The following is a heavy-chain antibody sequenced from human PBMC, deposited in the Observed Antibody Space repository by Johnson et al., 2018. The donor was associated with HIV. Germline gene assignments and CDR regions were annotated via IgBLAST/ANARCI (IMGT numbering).Heavy chain of an antibody. Sequence: DVQLVESGGGLVQPGGSLRLSCAASGFSVSRNYKTWVRQAPGKGLAWVSNIYCAGRTYYADYVKGRFSISRDTSRNTLDLQMNSLRTEDTAVYYCANFYTDNTVGVFGAFDIWGQGTMVTGSS. J-gene: IGHJ3*02. CDR2: IYCAGRT. V-gene: IGHV3-66*02. CDR1: GFSVSRNY. D-gene: IGHD2-8*01. CDR3: ANFYTDNTVGVFGAFDI.